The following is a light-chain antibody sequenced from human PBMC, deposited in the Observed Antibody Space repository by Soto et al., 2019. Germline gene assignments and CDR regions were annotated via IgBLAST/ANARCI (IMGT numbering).Light chain of an antibody. Sequence: EIVLTQSPGTLSLSPGERATLSCRASQSVSSSYLAWYQQNPGQTPRLLIYVASSRATGIPDRFSGSGSGTDFTLTISRLEPEDFAVYYCQQYGSSPLTFGGGTKVEIK. CDR3: QQYGSSPLT. CDR2: VAS. CDR1: QSVSSSY. V-gene: IGKV3-20*01. J-gene: IGKJ4*01.